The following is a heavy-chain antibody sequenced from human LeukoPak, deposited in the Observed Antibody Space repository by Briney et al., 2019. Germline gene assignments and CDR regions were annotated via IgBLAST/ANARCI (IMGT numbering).Heavy chain of an antibody. D-gene: IGHD2-2*01. V-gene: IGHV3-23*01. CDR3: AKDRWAWSQLNLFDY. CDR2: ISGSGGST. J-gene: IGHJ4*02. CDR1: GFTFSSYA. Sequence: PGGSLRLSCAASGFTFSSYAMSWVRQAPGKGLEWVSAISGSGGSTYYADSVKGRFTISRGNSKNTLYLQMNSLRAEDTAVYYCAKDRWAWSQLNLFDYWGQGTLVTVSS.